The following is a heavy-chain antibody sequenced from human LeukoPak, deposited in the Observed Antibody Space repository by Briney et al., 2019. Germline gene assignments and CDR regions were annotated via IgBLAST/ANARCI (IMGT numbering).Heavy chain of an antibody. V-gene: IGHV4-61*02. CDR1: GGSISSSSDY. Sequence: PSETLSLTCTVSGGSISSSSDYWGWIRQPAGKGLEWIGRIYTSGSTQYNPSLKSRVTISVDTSKNQFSLKLISVTAADTAVYYCARVRRWTVENAFDIWGQGTMVTVSS. CDR3: ARVRRWTVENAFDI. CDR2: IYTSGST. J-gene: IGHJ3*02. D-gene: IGHD4-11*01.